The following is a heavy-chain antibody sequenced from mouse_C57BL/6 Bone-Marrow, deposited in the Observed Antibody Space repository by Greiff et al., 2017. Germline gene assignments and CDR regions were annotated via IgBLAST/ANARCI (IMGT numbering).Heavy chain of an antibody. J-gene: IGHJ1*03. Sequence: EVKVEESGGGLVKPGGSLKLSCAASGFTFSSYAMSWVRQTPEKRLEWVATISDGGSYTYYPDNVKGRFTLSRDNAKNNLYLQMSHLKSEDTAMYYCARGGLWSFWYFDVGGTGTTVTVSS. V-gene: IGHV5-4*03. CDR3: ARGGLWSFWYFDV. CDR2: ISDGGSYT. D-gene: IGHD1-1*02. CDR1: GFTFSSYA.